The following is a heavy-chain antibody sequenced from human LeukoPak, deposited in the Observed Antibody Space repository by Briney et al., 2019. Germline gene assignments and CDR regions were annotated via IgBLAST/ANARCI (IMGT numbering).Heavy chain of an antibody. CDR2: IYYSGST. J-gene: IGHJ1*01. CDR1: GGSISSSSYY. D-gene: IGHD3-22*01. Sequence: SEPLSLTCTVSGGSISSSSYYWGWIRQPPGKGLEWIGSIYYSGSTYYNPSLKSRVTISVDTSKNQFSLKLSSVTAADTAVYYCVSTYYYDSSGYYSPEYFQHWGQGTLVTVSS. CDR3: VSTYYYDSSGYYSPEYFQH. V-gene: IGHV4-39*01.